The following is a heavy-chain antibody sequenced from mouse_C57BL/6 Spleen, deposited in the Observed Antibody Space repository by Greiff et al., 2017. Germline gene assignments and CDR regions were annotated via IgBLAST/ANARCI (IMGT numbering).Heavy chain of an antibody. CDR3: ARMTITTVVATDFDY. J-gene: IGHJ2*01. CDR1: GYTFTDYY. V-gene: IGHV1-26*01. CDR2: INPNNGGT. Sequence: EVQLQQSGPELVKPGASVKISCKASGYTFTDYYMNWVKQSHGKSLEWIGDINPNNGGTSYNQKFKGKATLTVDKSSSTAYMELRSLTSEDSAVYYCARMTITTVVATDFDYWGQGTTLTVSS. D-gene: IGHD1-1*01.